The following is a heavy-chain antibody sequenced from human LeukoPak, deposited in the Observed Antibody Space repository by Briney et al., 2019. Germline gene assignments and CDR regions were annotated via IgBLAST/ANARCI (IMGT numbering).Heavy chain of an antibody. J-gene: IGHJ4*02. CDR1: GFTFSSYE. D-gene: IGHD2-8*02. CDR2: VNQGATQK. Sequence: GGSLRLSCAASGFTFSSYEMSWVRQAPGKGLEWVAIVNQGATQKYYVDSVKGRFTISRDNAENSLYLQMNSLRADDTAVYYCAKDFVGTGNFRGGDYWGQGTLVTVSS. CDR3: AKDFVGTGNFRGGDY. V-gene: IGHV3-7*01.